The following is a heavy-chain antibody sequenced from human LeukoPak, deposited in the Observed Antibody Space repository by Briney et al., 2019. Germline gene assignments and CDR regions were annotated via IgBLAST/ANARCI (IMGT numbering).Heavy chain of an antibody. CDR1: GYSFTSYW. Sequence: KISCKGSGYSFTSYWIGWVRQAPGQGLEWMGGIIPIFGTANYAQKFQGRVTITTDESTSTAYMELSSLRSEDTAVYYCARGVAAAGTEWGQGTLVTVSS. J-gene: IGHJ4*02. CDR2: IIPIFGTA. V-gene: IGHV1-69*05. D-gene: IGHD6-13*01. CDR3: ARGVAAAGTE.